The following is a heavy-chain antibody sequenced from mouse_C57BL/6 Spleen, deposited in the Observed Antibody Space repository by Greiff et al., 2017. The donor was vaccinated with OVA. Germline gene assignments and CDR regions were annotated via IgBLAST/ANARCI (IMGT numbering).Heavy chain of an antibody. D-gene: IGHD4-1*01. CDR3: ARGAGEFAY. V-gene: IGHV5-16*01. Sequence: EVKLVESEGGLVQPGSSMKLSCTASGFTFSDYYMAWVRQVPEKGLEWVANINYDGSSTYYLDSLKSRFIISRDNAKNILYLQMSSLKSEDTATYYCARGAGEFAYWGQGTLVTVSA. J-gene: IGHJ3*01. CDR2: INYDGSST. CDR1: GFTFSDYY.